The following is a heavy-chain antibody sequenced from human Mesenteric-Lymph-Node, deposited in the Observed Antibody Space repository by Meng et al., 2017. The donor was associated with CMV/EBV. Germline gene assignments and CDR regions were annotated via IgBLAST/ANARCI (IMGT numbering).Heavy chain of an antibody. CDR2: ISYDGSNK. Sequence: GESLKISCAASGFTFSSYAMHWVRQAPGKGLEWVAVISYDGSNKYYADSVKGRFTISRDNSKNTLYLQMNSRRAEDTAVYYCAREGQEQQLVRGLGYWGQGTLVTVSS. V-gene: IGHV3-30-3*01. CDR3: AREGQEQQLVRGLGY. D-gene: IGHD6-13*01. CDR1: GFTFSSYA. J-gene: IGHJ4*02.